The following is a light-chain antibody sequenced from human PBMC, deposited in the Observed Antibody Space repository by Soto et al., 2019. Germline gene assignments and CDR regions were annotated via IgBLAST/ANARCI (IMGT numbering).Light chain of an antibody. CDR3: SSYAGSNNFV. J-gene: IGLJ1*01. V-gene: IGLV2-8*01. Sequence: QSVLTQPASVSGSPGQSITISCTGTSSDIGSYNYVAWYQQFPGKTPKLIIYEVSRRPSGVPDRFSGSKSGNTASLTVSGLQAEDEAHYYCSSYAGSNNFVFGTGTKLTVL. CDR1: SSDIGSYNY. CDR2: EVS.